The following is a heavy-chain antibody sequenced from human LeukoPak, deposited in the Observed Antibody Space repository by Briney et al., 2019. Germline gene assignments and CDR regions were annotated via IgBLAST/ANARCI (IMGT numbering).Heavy chain of an antibody. CDR3: ARDLERRVEDWFDP. Sequence: GASVKVSCKASGYTFTGYYMHWVRQAPGQGLEWMGRINPNSGGTNYARKFQGRVTMTRDTSISTAYMELSRLRSDDTAVYYCARDLERRVEDWFDPWGQGTLVTVSS. CDR2: INPNSGGT. J-gene: IGHJ5*02. V-gene: IGHV1-2*06. D-gene: IGHD1-1*01. CDR1: GYTFTGYY.